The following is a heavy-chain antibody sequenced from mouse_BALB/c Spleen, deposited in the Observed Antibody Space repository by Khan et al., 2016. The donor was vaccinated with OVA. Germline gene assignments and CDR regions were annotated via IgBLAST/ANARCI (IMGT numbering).Heavy chain of an antibody. CDR1: GYTFTNYG. CDR2: INTYTGEP. CDR3: SRPPYFSYAMDY. J-gene: IGHJ4*01. D-gene: IGHD2-10*01. V-gene: IGHV9-3-1*01. Sequence: QIQLVQSGPELKKPGETVKISCKASGYTFTNYGMNWVKQSPGKGLKWMGWINTYTGEPTYADDFKGRFAFSLETSARTAYLQINNLKNEDTATDFCSRPPYFSYAMDYWGQGTSVTVSS.